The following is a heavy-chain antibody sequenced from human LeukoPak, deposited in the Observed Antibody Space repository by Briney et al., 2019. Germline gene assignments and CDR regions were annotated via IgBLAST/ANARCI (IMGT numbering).Heavy chain of an antibody. V-gene: IGHV4-38-2*02. CDR1: GYSISSGYY. CDR2: IYHSGIT. Sequence: SETLSLTCTVSGYSISSGYYWGWIRQPPGKGLEWIGSIYHSGITYYNPSLKSRVTIPADTPKNQFSLKLSSVTAADTAMYYCARDRHEPGPWGPGTMVTVSS. J-gene: IGHJ3*01. CDR3: ARDRHEPGP.